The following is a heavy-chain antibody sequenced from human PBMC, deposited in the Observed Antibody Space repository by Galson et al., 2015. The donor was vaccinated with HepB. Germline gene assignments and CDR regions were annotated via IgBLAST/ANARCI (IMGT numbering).Heavy chain of an antibody. V-gene: IGHV3-30-3*01. J-gene: IGHJ4*02. CDR3: ARDPGILVVKGYSLDY. Sequence: SLRLSCAASGFTFRNYAMHWVRQAPGKGLEWVAVISYDGSNRYYADSVKGRFTISRDNSQNTLYLQMNGLRAEDTAVYYCARDPGILVVKGYSLDYWGQGTLLTVSS. D-gene: IGHD2-21*01. CDR1: GFTFRNYA. CDR2: ISYDGSNR.